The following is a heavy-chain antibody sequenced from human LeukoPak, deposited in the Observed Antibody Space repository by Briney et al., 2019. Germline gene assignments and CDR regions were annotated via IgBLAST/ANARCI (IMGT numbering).Heavy chain of an antibody. V-gene: IGHV1-18*01. D-gene: IGHD3-22*01. CDR1: GYTFTSYG. CDR2: ISAYNGNT. CDR3: ARIDMKNYYDSSGYYKRDWFDP. J-gene: IGHJ5*02. Sequence: ASVKVSCKASGYTFTSYGISWVRQAPGQGLEGMGWISAYNGNTNYAQKLQGRVTMTTDTSTSTAYMELRSLRSDDTAVYYCARIDMKNYYDSSGYYKRDWFDPWGQGTLVTVSS.